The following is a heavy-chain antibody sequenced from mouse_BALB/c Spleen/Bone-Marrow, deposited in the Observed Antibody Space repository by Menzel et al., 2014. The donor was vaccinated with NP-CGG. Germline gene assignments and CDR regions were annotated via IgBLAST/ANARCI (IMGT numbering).Heavy chain of an antibody. D-gene: IGHD4-1*01. Sequence: EVQLQESGGDLVKPGVSLKLSCAASGFTFSSYGMSWVRQTPDKRLEWVATINSGGVNTYYIDSVKGRFTISRDNAKNTLYLQMSSLKSEDTAMYHCARRGNWDGRAAMDYWGQGTSVTVSS. CDR2: INSGGVNT. CDR3: ARRGNWDGRAAMDY. V-gene: IGHV5-6*01. J-gene: IGHJ4*01. CDR1: GFTFSSYG.